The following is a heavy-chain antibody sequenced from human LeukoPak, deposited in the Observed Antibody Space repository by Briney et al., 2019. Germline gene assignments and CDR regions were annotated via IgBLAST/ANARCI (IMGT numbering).Heavy chain of an antibody. CDR2: INHSGST. V-gene: IGHV4-34*01. Sequence: SETLSLTCAVYGGSFSGYYWSWLRQPPGKGLEWIGEINHSGSTNYNPSLKSRVTISVDTSKNQFSLKLSSVTAADTAVYYCARGYYDILTGYFRGTNWFDPWGQGTLVTVSS. J-gene: IGHJ5*02. CDR1: GGSFSGYY. CDR3: ARGYYDILTGYFRGTNWFDP. D-gene: IGHD3-9*01.